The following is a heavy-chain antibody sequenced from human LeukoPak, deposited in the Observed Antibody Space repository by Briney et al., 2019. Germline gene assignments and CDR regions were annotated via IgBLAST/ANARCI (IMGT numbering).Heavy chain of an antibody. CDR3: ARAWSPEYYYDSSGYDDAFDI. Sequence: GASVKVSCKASGYTFTGYYMHWVRQAPGQGLEWMGWINPNSGGTNYAQKFQGGVTMTRDTSISTAYMELSRLRSDDTAVYYCARAWSPEYYYDSSGYDDAFDIWGQGTMVTVSS. CDR2: INPNSGGT. CDR1: GYTFTGYY. J-gene: IGHJ3*02. D-gene: IGHD3-22*01. V-gene: IGHV1-2*02.